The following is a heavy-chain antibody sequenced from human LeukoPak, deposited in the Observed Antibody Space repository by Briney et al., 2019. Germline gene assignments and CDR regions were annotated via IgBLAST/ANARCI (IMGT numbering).Heavy chain of an antibody. Sequence: ASVKVSCKASGYTFTSSVISWVRQAPGQGLEWMGWISAYNGNTNYAQKLQGRVTMTTDTSTSTAYMELRSLRSDDTAVYYCARDRVMITFGGVIVNDYWGQGTLVTVPS. D-gene: IGHD3-16*02. CDR2: ISAYNGNT. J-gene: IGHJ4*02. CDR1: GYTFTSSV. CDR3: ARDRVMITFGGVIVNDY. V-gene: IGHV1-18*01.